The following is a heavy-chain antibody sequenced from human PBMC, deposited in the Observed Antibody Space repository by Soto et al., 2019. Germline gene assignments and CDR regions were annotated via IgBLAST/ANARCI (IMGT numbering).Heavy chain of an antibody. Sequence: GGSLRLSCTASGFTFGDYAMSWVRQAPGKGLEWVGFIRSKAYGGTTEYAASVKGRFTISRDDSKSIAYLQMNSLKTEDTAVYYCTGGMITLGGVIVSDSPYFDSGGKGTLVTVSS. CDR1: GFTFGDYA. V-gene: IGHV3-49*04. D-gene: IGHD3-16*02. CDR3: TGGMITLGGVIVSDSPYFDS. CDR2: IRSKAYGGTT. J-gene: IGHJ4*02.